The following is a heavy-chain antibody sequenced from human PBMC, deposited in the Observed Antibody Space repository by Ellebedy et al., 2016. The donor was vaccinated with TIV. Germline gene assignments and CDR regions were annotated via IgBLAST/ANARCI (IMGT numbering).Heavy chain of an antibody. CDR2: ISGSGVST. J-gene: IGHJ4*02. V-gene: IGHV3-23*01. Sequence: GGSLRLSCAASGFTFSNYAMSWVRQAPGKGLEWVSSISGSGVSTFYADSVKGRFTISRDNSKNTLYLQMNSLRAEDTAVYYCAKSVDTAMVYFDYWGQGTPVTVSS. CDR1: GFTFSNYA. D-gene: IGHD5-18*01. CDR3: AKSVDTAMVYFDY.